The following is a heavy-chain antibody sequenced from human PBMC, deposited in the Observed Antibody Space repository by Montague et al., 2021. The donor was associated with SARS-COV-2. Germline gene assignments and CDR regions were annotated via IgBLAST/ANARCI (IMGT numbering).Heavy chain of an antibody. CDR2: INHSEST. J-gene: IGHJ4*02. CDR3: ASARAAYVLTGYYFDS. Sequence: SETLSLTCAVYGGSFSGYYWSWIRQPPGKGLEWIGEINHSESTNYNPSLKSRVTISVDTSKNQFSLNLSSVTAADTAVYYCASARAAYVLTGYYFDSWGQGTLVTVSS. CDR1: GGSFSGYY. D-gene: IGHD3-9*01. V-gene: IGHV4-34*01.